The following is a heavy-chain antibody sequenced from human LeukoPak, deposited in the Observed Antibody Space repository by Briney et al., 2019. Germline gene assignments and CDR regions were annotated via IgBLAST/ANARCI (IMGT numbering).Heavy chain of an antibody. Sequence: SETLSLTCTVSGGSISSYYWSWIRQPPGKGLEWIGYIYYSGTTNYNPSLKSRVTISVDTSEKQFSPKLRSVTAEDTAVYYCARVFGNFSDRWFDPWGQGTLVTVSS. CDR3: ARVFGNFSDRWFDP. CDR1: GGSISSYY. J-gene: IGHJ5*02. D-gene: IGHD3-22*01. V-gene: IGHV4-59*01. CDR2: IYYSGTT.